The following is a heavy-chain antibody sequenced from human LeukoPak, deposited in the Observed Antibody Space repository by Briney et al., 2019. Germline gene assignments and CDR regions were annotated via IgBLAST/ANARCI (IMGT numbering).Heavy chain of an antibody. J-gene: IGHJ3*02. CDR1: GFTFSSYA. D-gene: IGHD5-18*01. CDR2: ISGSGSKT. V-gene: IGHV3-23*01. Sequence: PGGSLRLSCAASGFTFSSYAMSWVRQAPGKGLEWVSAISGSGSKTFYADSVKGRFTISRDNPKNTLCLQMNSLRPEDTAVYYCVKEPRGYSFSFDIWGQGTMVTVSS. CDR3: VKEPRGYSFSFDI.